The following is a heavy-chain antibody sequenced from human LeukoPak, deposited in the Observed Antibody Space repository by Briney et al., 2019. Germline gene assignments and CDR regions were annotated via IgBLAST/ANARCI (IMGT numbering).Heavy chain of an antibody. CDR3: ASQSTTVVPYFDY. D-gene: IGHD4-23*01. V-gene: IGHV4-34*01. Sequence: SETLSLTCTVSGGSTSSNYWSWIRQPPGKGLEWIGEINHSGSTNYNPSLKSRVTISVDTSKNQFSLKLSSVTAADTAVYYCASQSTTVVPYFDYWGQGTLVTVSS. J-gene: IGHJ4*02. CDR1: GGSTSSNY. CDR2: INHSGST.